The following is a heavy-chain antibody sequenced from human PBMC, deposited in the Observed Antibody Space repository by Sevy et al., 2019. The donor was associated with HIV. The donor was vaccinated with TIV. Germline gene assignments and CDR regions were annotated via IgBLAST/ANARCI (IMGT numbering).Heavy chain of an antibody. J-gene: IGHJ3*02. CDR2: ISGSGGST. D-gene: IGHD2-2*01. Sequence: GGSLRLSCAASGFIFNSYVMSWVRQAPGKGLEWVSAISGSGGSTYYADSVKGRVTISRDNSKNTLYLQMNSLRVEDTAVYYCAGGAISAFDIWGPGTMVTVSS. CDR3: AGGAISAFDI. V-gene: IGHV3-23*01. CDR1: GFIFNSYV.